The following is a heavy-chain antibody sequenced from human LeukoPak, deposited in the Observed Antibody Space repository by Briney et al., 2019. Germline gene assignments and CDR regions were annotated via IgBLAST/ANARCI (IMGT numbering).Heavy chain of an antibody. J-gene: IGHJ5*02. CDR2: INHSGST. CDR1: GFSINNGYY. D-gene: IGHD6-13*01. V-gene: IGHV4-38-2*02. CDR3: ARQPWGLYSSSWYKSDEINWFDP. Sequence: KPSETLSLTCTVSGFSINNGYYWGWIRQPPGKGLEWIGEINHSGSTNYNPSLKSRVTISVDTSKNQFSLKLSSVTAADTAVYYCARQPWGLYSSSWYKSDEINWFDPWGQGTLVTVSS.